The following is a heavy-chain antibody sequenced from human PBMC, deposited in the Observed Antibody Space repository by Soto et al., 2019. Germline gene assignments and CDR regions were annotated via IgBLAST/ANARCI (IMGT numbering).Heavy chain of an antibody. CDR1: GGSISSGDYY. D-gene: IGHD2-2*01. V-gene: IGHV4-30-4*01. CDR3: ASLVVPAGAPVDY. Sequence: QVQLQESGPGLVKPSQTLSLTCTVSGGSISSGDYYWSWIRQPPGKGLEWIGYIYYSGSTYYNPSLKSRVTISVDTSNNQCSLKLSSVTAADTAVYYCASLVVPAGAPVDYWGQGTLVTVSS. J-gene: IGHJ4*02. CDR2: IYYSGST.